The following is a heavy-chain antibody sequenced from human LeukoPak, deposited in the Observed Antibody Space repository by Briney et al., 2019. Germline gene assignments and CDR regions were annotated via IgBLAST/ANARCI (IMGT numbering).Heavy chain of an antibody. Sequence: GGSLRLSCAASGFTFSSYGMHWVRQAPGKGLGWVSAISGSGGSTYYADSVKGRFTISRDNSTNTLYLQMNSLRAEDTAVYYCAKPMYYYGSRGYFDYWGQGTLVTVSS. CDR3: AKPMYYYGSRGYFDY. CDR1: GFTFSSYG. CDR2: ISGSGGST. V-gene: IGHV3-23*01. D-gene: IGHD3-22*01. J-gene: IGHJ4*02.